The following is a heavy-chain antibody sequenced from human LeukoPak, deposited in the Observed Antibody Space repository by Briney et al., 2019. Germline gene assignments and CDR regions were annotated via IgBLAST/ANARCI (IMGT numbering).Heavy chain of an antibody. CDR3: ARRSGSYSANDY. V-gene: IGHV4-59*08. CDR1: GGSISSYY. D-gene: IGHD1-26*01. J-gene: IGHJ4*02. CDR2: IYYSGST. Sequence: SETLSLTYTVSGGSISSYYWSWIRQPPGKGLEWIGYIYYSGSTNYNPSLKSRVTISVDTSKNQFSLKLSSVTAADTAVYYCARRSGSYSANDYWGQGTLVTVSS.